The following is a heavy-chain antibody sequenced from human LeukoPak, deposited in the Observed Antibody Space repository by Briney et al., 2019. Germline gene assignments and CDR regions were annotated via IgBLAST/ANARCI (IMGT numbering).Heavy chain of an antibody. V-gene: IGHV4-34*01. J-gene: IGHJ3*02. CDR3: ARSLNFGVKGAFDI. CDR2: INHSGST. D-gene: IGHD3-3*01. CDR1: GGSFSGYY. Sequence: PSETLSLTCAVYGGSFSGYYWGWIRQPPGKGLEWIGEINHSGSTNYNPSLKSRVTISVDTSKNQFSLKLSSVTAADTAVYYCARSLNFGVKGAFDIWGQGTMVTVSS.